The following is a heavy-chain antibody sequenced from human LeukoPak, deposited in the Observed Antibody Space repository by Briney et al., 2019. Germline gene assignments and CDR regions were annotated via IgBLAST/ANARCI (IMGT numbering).Heavy chain of an antibody. CDR1: GFTFSSYG. D-gene: IGHD6-19*01. CDR3: AKDWWSSSGFDY. CDR2: IWYDGSNK. Sequence: QPGGSLRLSCAASGFTFSSYGMHWVRQAPGKGLEWVAVIWYDGSNKYYADSVKGRFTISRDNSKNTLYLQMNSLRAEDTAVYYCAKDWWSSSGFDYWGQGTLVTVSS. V-gene: IGHV3-33*06. J-gene: IGHJ4*02.